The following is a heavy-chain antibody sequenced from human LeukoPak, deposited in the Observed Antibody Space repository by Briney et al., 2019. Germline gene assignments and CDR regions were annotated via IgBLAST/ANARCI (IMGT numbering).Heavy chain of an antibody. D-gene: IGHD4-23*01. J-gene: IGHJ4*02. V-gene: IGHV4-39*01. Sequence: SETLSLTCTVSGGSISSSSYSWGWIRQPPGKGLEWTGSIYYSGSTYYNPSLKSRVTISVDTSKNQFSLKLSSVTAADTAVYYCARQYGGNSEFDYWGQGTLVTVSS. CDR1: GGSISSSSYS. CDR3: ARQYGGNSEFDY. CDR2: IYYSGST.